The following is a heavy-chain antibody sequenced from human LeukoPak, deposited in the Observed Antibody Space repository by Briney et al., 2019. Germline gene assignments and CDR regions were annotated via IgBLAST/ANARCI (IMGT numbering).Heavy chain of an antibody. CDR3: TRRHDYGDYLNWFDP. V-gene: IGHV3-15*01. Sequence: GGSLRLSCAASGFTFTNAWMTWVRQVPGKGLEWVAHIKSKTDGGSTDYAAPVKGRFTILRDDSENTLYLQMKSLKIEDAAVYYCTRRHDYGDYLNWFDPWGQGTLVTVSS. CDR2: IKSKTDGGST. J-gene: IGHJ5*02. CDR1: GFTFTNAW. D-gene: IGHD4-17*01.